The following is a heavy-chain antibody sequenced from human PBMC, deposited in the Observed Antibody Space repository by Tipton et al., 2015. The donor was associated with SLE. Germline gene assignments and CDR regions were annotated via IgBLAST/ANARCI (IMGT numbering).Heavy chain of an antibody. CDR3: ARDEYRYDATGYHLLGHFDF. D-gene: IGHD3-22*01. Sequence: TLSLTCAVSGGSITSGSWWSWVRQPPGKGLEWIGEIYHTGNTFYNPSLKSRVTISVDTSKNQFSLKLSSVTAADTAVYYCARDEYRYDATGYHLLGHFDFWGQGTLVTVSS. CDR1: GGSITSGSW. J-gene: IGHJ4*02. V-gene: IGHV4-4*02. CDR2: IYHTGNT.